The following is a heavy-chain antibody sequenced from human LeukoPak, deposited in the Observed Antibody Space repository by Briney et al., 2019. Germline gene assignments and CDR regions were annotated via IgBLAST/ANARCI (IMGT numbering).Heavy chain of an antibody. CDR3: ARGLAAAGTFYYYYGMDV. J-gene: IGHJ6*02. V-gene: IGHV1-8*01. CDR1: GYTFTSYD. CDR2: MNPNSGNT. D-gene: IGHD6-13*01. Sequence: ASVKVSCKASGYTFTSYDINWVRQATGQGLEWMGWMNPNSGNTGYAQKFQGRVTMTRNTSISTAYMELSSLRSEDTAVYYCARGLAAAGTFYYYYGMDVWGQGTTVTVSS.